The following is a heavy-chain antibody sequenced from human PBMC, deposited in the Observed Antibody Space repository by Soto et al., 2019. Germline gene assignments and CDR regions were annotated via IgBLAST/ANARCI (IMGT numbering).Heavy chain of an antibody. J-gene: IGHJ4*02. CDR2: ISGSDDST. V-gene: IGHV3-23*01. Sequence: EVQLLESGGGLVQPGESLRLSCAASGFTFSSYAMSWVRQAPGKGLEWVSVISGSDDSTYYADSVKGRFTISRDNSKNTLYLQMNSLRAVDTAVYYCAKRSSSYTFDYWGQGTLVTVSS. D-gene: IGHD6-6*01. CDR3: AKRSSSYTFDY. CDR1: GFTFSSYA.